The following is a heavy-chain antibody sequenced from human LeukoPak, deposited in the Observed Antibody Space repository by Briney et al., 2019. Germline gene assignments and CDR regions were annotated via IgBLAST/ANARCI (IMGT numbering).Heavy chain of an antibody. J-gene: IGHJ3*01. CDR2: IKDDGSEK. D-gene: IGHD2-21*02. CDR3: ARDLQCGGDCHYDAFDL. V-gene: IGHV3-7*01. CDR1: GFSFSSYW. Sequence: PGGSLRLSCAASGFSFSSYWMGWVRQAPGKGLQWVANIKDDGSEKYYVDSLEGRFTISRDNAQNSLYLQMNSLRAEDTAVYYCARDLQCGGDCHYDAFDLWGQGTMVTVSS.